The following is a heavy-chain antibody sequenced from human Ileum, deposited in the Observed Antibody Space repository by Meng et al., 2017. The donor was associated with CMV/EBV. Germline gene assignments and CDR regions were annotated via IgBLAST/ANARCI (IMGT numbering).Heavy chain of an antibody. CDR2: IYSGGTT. Sequence: GESLKISCAASGFSVSSNDMSWVRQAPGKGLEWVSVIYSGGTTYYADSVKGRITISRDNAKNSLYLQMNSLRAEDTAVYYCARDSISLSSGSYYGGYYYYGMDVWGQGTTVTVSS. CDR1: GFSVSSND. V-gene: IGHV3-53*01. CDR3: ARDSISLSSGSYYGGYYYYGMDV. J-gene: IGHJ6*02. D-gene: IGHD3-10*01.